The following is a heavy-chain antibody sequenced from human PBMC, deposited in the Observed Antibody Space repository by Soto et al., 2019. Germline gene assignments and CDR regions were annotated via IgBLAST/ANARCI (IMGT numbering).Heavy chain of an antibody. Sequence: QIQLVQSGAEVKKPGSSVKVSCKASGGTFSSYAISRVRQAPGQGLERMGGIIPIFGTANYAQKFQGRVTITADESTSAAYMELSSLRSEDTAVYYCARHVPAAGYYYGMDVWGQGTTVTVSS. CDR2: IIPIFGTA. D-gene: IGHD2-2*01. J-gene: IGHJ6*02. CDR1: GGTFSSYA. CDR3: ARHVPAAGYYYGMDV. V-gene: IGHV1-69*12.